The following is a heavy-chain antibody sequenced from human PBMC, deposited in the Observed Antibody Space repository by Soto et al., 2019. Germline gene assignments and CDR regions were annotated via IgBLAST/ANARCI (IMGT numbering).Heavy chain of an antibody. J-gene: IGHJ3*02. CDR2: IYHSGST. CDR3: ARTGFWSGYVDI. Sequence: QVQLQESGPGLVKPAQTLSLTCTVSGDSISSGGHYWSWIRQHPGKGLEWIGYIYHSGSTYYNPSLKSGVSISVDTSKNQFSLKVSSVTAADTAVYYCARTGFWSGYVDIWGQGTMVTVSA. CDR1: GDSISSGGHY. V-gene: IGHV4-31*02. D-gene: IGHD3-3*01.